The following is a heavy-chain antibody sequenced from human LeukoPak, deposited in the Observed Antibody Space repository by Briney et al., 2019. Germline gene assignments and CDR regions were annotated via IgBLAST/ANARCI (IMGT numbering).Heavy chain of an antibody. CDR1: GFTFSAYG. Sequence: GGSLRLSCAASGFTFSAYGMTWVRQAPGKGLEWVSVITYNSDTTYYADSVRGRFTISRDNAKNSLYLQMNSLRAEDTAVYYCAELGITMIGGVWGKGTTVTISS. V-gene: IGHV3-23*01. CDR3: AELGITMIGGV. J-gene: IGHJ6*04. D-gene: IGHD3-10*02. CDR2: ITYNSDTT.